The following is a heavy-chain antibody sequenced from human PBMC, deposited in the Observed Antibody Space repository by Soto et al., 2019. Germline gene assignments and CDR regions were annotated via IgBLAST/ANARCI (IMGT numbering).Heavy chain of an antibody. D-gene: IGHD4-17*01. Sequence: GGSLRLSCAASGFMFSSHGMHWIRQAPGKGLEWVAVIWYDGSNKYYADSVKGRFTISRDNSKNTLYLQMNSLRAEDTAVYYCAKDLDGVPAYWGQGTLVTVSS. CDR3: AKDLDGVPAY. V-gene: IGHV3-30*02. CDR1: GFMFSSHG. J-gene: IGHJ4*02. CDR2: IWYDGSNK.